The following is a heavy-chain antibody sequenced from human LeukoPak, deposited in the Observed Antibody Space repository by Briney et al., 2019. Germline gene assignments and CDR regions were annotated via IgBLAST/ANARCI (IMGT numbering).Heavy chain of an antibody. D-gene: IGHD1-20*01. J-gene: IGHJ4*02. V-gene: IGHV3-30*02. CDR3: AKDRSRYNWNPPGY. CDR2: IRYDGSNK. CDR1: GFTFSSYG. Sequence: GGSLRLSCAASGFTFSSYGMHWVRQAPGKGLEWVAFIRYDGSNKYYADSVKGRFTISRDNSKNTLYLQMNSLRAEDTAVYYCAKDRSRYNWNPPGYWGQGTLVTVSS.